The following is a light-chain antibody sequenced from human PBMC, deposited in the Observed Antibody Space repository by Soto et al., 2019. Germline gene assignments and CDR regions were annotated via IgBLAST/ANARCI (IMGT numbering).Light chain of an antibody. CDR2: WAS. Sequence: EIVLTQSPGTLSLSPGERATLSCRASQSVSSSYLAWYQQKPGQAPKLLIYWASSRESGVPDRFSGSGSATDFTLTISNLQAEDVAVYYCQQYYSPPRYTFGQGTKLEIK. V-gene: IGKV3-20*01. J-gene: IGKJ2*01. CDR1: QSVSSSY. CDR3: QQYYSPPRYT.